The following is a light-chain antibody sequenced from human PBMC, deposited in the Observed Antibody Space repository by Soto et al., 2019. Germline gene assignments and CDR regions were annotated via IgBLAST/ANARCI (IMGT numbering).Light chain of an antibody. V-gene: IGKV1-39*01. J-gene: IGKJ2*01. CDR3: QQSYSTPSS. CDR2: AAS. Sequence: DIQMTQSPSSLSASVGDRVTITCRASQTIITHLNWYKQKPGNAPNLLIYAASNLQGGVPSRFSGSASGTTFTLAISSPQLDDFATYYCQQSYSTPSSFGQGTKVEIK. CDR1: QTIITH.